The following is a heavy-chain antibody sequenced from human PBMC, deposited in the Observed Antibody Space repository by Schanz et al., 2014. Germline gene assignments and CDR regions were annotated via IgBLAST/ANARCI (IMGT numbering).Heavy chain of an antibody. CDR3: AKFLYDDPS. D-gene: IGHD3-3*01. CDR2: IYYTGST. CDR1: GGSISSSSYY. Sequence: QLQLQESGPGLVKPSETLSLTCTVSGGSISSSSYYWGWIRQPPGKGLEWIGSIYYTGSTYYNPPLKSRVTKPVDPSKTQLPLKLSSVPAADTAVYYCAKFLYDDPSWGQGTLVTVSS. J-gene: IGHJ5*02. V-gene: IGHV4-39*01.